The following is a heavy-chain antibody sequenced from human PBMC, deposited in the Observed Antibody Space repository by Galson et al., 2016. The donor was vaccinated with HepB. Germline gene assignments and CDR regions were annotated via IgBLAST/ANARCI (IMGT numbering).Heavy chain of an antibody. Sequence: SLRLSCAASGFTFSTYSMNWVRQAPGKGLEWVSYMSSGSSSIYSADSVKGRFTISRDNAKNSLYLQLTSLRDEDTAVYYCARDGYSGSLYLGSAFDIWGQGTVVTVSS. CDR3: ARDGYSGSLYLGSAFDI. J-gene: IGHJ3*02. CDR1: GFTFSTYS. CDR2: MSSGSSSI. D-gene: IGHD6-13*01. V-gene: IGHV3-48*02.